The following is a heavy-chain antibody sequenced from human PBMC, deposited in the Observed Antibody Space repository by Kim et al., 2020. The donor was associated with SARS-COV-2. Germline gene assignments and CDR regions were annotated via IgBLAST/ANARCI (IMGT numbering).Heavy chain of an antibody. CDR2: IYYSGST. D-gene: IGHD1-26*01. CDR3: ARDLSSWGIVGATTGWFDP. Sequence: SETLSLTCTVSGGSISSGDYYWSWIRQPPGKGLEWIGYIYYSGSTYYNPSLKSRVTISVDTSKNQFSLKLSSVTAADTAVYYCARDLSSWGIVGATTGWFDPWGQGTLVTVSS. V-gene: IGHV4-30-4*01. J-gene: IGHJ5*02. CDR1: GGSISSGDYY.